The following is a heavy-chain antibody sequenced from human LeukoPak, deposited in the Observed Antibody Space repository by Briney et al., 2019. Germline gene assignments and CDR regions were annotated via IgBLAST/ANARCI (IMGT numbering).Heavy chain of an antibody. D-gene: IGHD6-19*01. Sequence: WYIYYSGTPNYHPPRKRRFTISVDTSKNHFSLKLSSVTAADTAVYYCARYIAVAGNWFDPWGQGTLVTVSS. V-gene: IGHV4-59*01. CDR2: IYYSGTP. J-gene: IGHJ5*02. CDR3: ARYIAVAGNWFDP.